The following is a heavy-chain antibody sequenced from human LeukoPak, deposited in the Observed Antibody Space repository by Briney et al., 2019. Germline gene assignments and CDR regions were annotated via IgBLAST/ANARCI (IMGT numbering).Heavy chain of an antibody. CDR1: GFTFTNHW. D-gene: IGHD2-8*01. Sequence: QPGGSLRLSCAASGFTFTNHWMHWVRQAPGKGLVWVSRINSDGSSTSYADSVKGRFTISRDNAKNTLYLQMNSLRAEDTAVYYCTREAYGASCDCWGQGILVTVSS. J-gene: IGHJ4*02. CDR2: INSDGSST. V-gene: IGHV3-74*01. CDR3: TREAYGASCDC.